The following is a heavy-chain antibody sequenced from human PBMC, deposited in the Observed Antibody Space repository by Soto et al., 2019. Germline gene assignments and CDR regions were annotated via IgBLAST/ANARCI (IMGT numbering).Heavy chain of an antibody. CDR2: IYYSGST. CDR1: GGSVSSGDYY. J-gene: IGHJ5*02. D-gene: IGHD5-18*01. Sequence: SETLSLTCTVSGGSVSSGDYYWSWIRQPPGKGLEWIGNIYYSGSTNYNSSLKSRATISVDTSKNQFSLKVSSATAADTAVYYCARSPVDTSMIYWFDPWGQGTLVTVSS. V-gene: IGHV4-61*08. CDR3: ARSPVDTSMIYWFDP.